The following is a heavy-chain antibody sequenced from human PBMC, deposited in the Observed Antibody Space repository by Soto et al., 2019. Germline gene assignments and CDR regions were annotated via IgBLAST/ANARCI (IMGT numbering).Heavy chain of an antibody. CDR3: ARGLQVYGTYYFDS. J-gene: IGHJ4*02. D-gene: IGHD2-8*01. CDR1: ADSLTRGSYY. Sequence: PSETLSLTCTVSADSLTRGSYYWTWIRQPPGKGLEWIGEIYFSGETKYNPSLNSRASISIDTSRNQFSLRLTSVSAADTAGYFCARGLQVYGTYYFDSWGQGTLVTVSS. V-gene: IGHV4-61*01. CDR2: IYFSGET.